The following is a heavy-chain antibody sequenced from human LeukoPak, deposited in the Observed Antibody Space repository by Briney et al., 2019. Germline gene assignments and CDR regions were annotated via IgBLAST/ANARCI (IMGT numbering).Heavy chain of an antibody. CDR1: GFTFSSYG. J-gene: IGHJ4*02. Sequence: PGGSLRLSCAASGFTFSSYGMHWVRQAPGKGLEWVAVISYDGSNKYYAGSVKGRFTISRDNSKNTLYLQMNSLRAEDTAVYYCEKDRVRGVIREDYFDYWGQGTLVTVSS. CDR2: ISYDGSNK. D-gene: IGHD3-10*01. CDR3: EKDRVRGVIREDYFDY. V-gene: IGHV3-30*18.